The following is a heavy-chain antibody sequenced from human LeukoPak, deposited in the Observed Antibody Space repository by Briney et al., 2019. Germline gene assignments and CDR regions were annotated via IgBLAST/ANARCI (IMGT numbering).Heavy chain of an antibody. J-gene: IGHJ4*02. CDR2: IYYSGST. V-gene: IGHV4-59*08. Sequence: SETLSLTCTVSGGSISSYYWSWIRQPPGKGLEWIGYIYYSGSTNYNPSLKSRVTISVDTSKNQFSLKLSSVTAADTAVYYCAGASGWFGELLGYWGQGTLVTVSS. CDR3: AGASGWFGELLGY. D-gene: IGHD3-10*01. CDR1: GGSISSYY.